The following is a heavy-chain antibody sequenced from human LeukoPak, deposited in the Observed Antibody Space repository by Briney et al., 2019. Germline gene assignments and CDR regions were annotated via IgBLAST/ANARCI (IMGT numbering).Heavy chain of an antibody. D-gene: IGHD4-17*01. CDR2: ISYIGTT. V-gene: IGHV4-59*11. CDR1: DDSFSSHY. CDR3: ARDLVTVTKGFDI. Sequence: SETLSLTCAVSDDSFSSHYWTWIRQPPGKGLEWIGYISYIGTTNYNPSLKSRVTISIDTSKNQFSLKLSSVTAADTAVYYCARDLVTVTKGFDIWGQGTMVSVSS. J-gene: IGHJ3*02.